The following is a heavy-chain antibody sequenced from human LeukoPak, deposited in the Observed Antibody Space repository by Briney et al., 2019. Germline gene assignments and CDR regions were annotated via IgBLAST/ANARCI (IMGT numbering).Heavy chain of an antibody. CDR2: IYYSGST. Sequence: PSETLSLTCTVSGGSISSYYWSWIRQSPGKGLEWIGYIYYSGSTNYNPSLKSRVTISVDTSKNQFSLKLSSVTAADTAVYYCARSGDYVFWFDPWGQGTLVTVSS. D-gene: IGHD4-17*01. CDR1: GGSISSYY. J-gene: IGHJ5*02. V-gene: IGHV4-59*08. CDR3: ARSGDYVFWFDP.